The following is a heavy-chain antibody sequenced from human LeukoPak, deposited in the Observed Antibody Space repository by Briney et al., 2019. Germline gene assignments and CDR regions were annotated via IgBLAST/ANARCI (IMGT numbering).Heavy chain of an antibody. Sequence: PGGSLRLSCAASGFIFSNYSMNWVRQAPGRGLEWLSYIGRGGSTKYYADSVKGRFTISRDNAKKSLYLQMSSLRDEDTAVYYCARDFTDTSGYFWLDYWGQGILVTVSS. CDR2: IGRGGSTK. V-gene: IGHV3-48*02. CDR3: ARDFTDTSGYFWLDY. J-gene: IGHJ4*02. CDR1: GFIFSNYS. D-gene: IGHD3-22*01.